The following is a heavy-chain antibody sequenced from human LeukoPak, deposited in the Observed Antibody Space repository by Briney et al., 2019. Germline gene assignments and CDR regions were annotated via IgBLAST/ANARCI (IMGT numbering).Heavy chain of an antibody. CDR2: ISGSGGST. D-gene: IGHD3-16*01. V-gene: IGHV3-23*01. Sequence: GGSLRLSCAASGFTFSSYAMSWVRQAPGKGLEWVSLISGSGGSTYYADSVKGRFTISRDNSKNTLYLRMNSLRAEDTAVFYCAKDRDDYVWGSYLGAFDIWGQGTMVTVSS. CDR3: AKDRDDYVWGSYLGAFDI. J-gene: IGHJ3*02. CDR1: GFTFSSYA.